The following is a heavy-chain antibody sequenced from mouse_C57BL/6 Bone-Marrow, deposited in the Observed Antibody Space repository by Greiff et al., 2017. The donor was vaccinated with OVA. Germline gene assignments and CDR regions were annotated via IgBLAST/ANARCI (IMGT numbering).Heavy chain of an antibody. J-gene: IGHJ2*01. D-gene: IGHD2-5*01. V-gene: IGHV1-64*01. CDR1: GYTFTSYW. CDR2: IHPNSGST. CDR3: ARREYSNYEDYFDY. Sequence: QVQLQQPGAELVKPGASVKLSCKASGYTFTSYWMHWVKQRPGQGLEWIGMIHPNSGSTNYNEKFKSKATLTVDKSSSTAYMQLSSLTSEDSAVYYCARREYSNYEDYFDYWGQGTTLTVSS.